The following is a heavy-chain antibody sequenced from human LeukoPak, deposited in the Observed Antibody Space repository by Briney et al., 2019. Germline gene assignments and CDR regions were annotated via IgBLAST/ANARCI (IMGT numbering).Heavy chain of an antibody. V-gene: IGHV3-48*03. Sequence: GGSLRLSCAASGFTFSSYAMSWVRQAPGKGLEWVSAISSSGSTIYYADSVKGRFTISRDNAKNSLYLQMNSLRAEDTAVYYCARGRSGYDILTGYTDFDYWGQGTLVTVSS. D-gene: IGHD3-9*01. J-gene: IGHJ4*02. CDR3: ARGRSGYDILTGYTDFDY. CDR2: ISSSGSTI. CDR1: GFTFSSYA.